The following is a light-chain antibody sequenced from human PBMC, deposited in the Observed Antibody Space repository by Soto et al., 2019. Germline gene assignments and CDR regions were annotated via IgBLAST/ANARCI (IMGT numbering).Light chain of an antibody. J-gene: IGLJ1*01. CDR2: EDT. CDR3: CSYAGSLYV. CDR1: SSDIGSYYL. V-gene: IGLV2-23*01. Sequence: QSVLTQPASVSGSPGQSITISCTGTSSDIGSYYLVSWYQQHPGKAPKRMIYEDTKRPSGISSRFSGSKSGSTASLTISGLQAEDEADYYCCSYAGSLYVFGTGTKLTVL.